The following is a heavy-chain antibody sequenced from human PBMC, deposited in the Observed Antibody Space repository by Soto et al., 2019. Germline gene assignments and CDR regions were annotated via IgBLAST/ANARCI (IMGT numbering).Heavy chain of an antibody. CDR1: GGSFSPYY. CDR2: TDQSGGT. J-gene: IGHJ4*02. Sequence: QVQLQQWGTGLLKSSETLSLNCAVYGGSFSPYYWSWVRQPPGKGLEWIGETDQSGGTYYNPSLKGRSTVSLDTAKNQFSLEVKSVTAADTAVYYCAIGRGGNKYWGQGTLVTVSS. D-gene: IGHD3-16*01. V-gene: IGHV4-34*01. CDR3: AIGRGGNKY.